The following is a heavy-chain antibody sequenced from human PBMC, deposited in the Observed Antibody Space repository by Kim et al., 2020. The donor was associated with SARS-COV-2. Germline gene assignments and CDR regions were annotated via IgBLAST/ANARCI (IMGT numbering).Heavy chain of an antibody. Sequence: GGSLRLSCAASGFSFSTHWMSWVRQAPGKGLEWVANIKDDGSEKYYVDSVKGRFTISRDNAKNSLYLEMNTLRGEDTAFYFCASRPGSIDYFGDFCYWG. J-gene: IGHJ4*01. CDR3: ASRPGSIDYFGDFCY. CDR1: GFSFSTHW. V-gene: IGHV3-7*01. CDR2: IKDDGSEK. D-gene: IGHD3-22*01.